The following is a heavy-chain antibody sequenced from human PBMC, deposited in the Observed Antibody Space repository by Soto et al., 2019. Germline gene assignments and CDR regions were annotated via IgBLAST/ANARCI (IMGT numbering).Heavy chain of an antibody. V-gene: IGHV5-51*01. CDR3: ARHPDPYYGMDV. Sequence: GESLKISCKGSGYSFTSFWIAWVRQMPGKGLEWMGIIYPGESDTIYSPSFQGQVTISADKSISTAFLQWSSLKASDTAIYCCARHPDPYYGMDVWGQGTTVTVSS. CDR2: IYPGESDT. J-gene: IGHJ6*02. CDR1: GYSFTSFW.